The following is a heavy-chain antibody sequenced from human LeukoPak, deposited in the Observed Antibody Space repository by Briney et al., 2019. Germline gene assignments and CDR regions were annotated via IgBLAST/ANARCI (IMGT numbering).Heavy chain of an antibody. Sequence: GALRLSCAASGFTFGSYAMYWVRQAPGKGLEWVSGIFGSGGSAHYADSVKGRFTISRDNSKNTVYLQMDSLRAEDTATYYCAKTTTGYSSGRYPAWPIDYWGQGTLVTVSS. CDR1: GFTFGSYA. J-gene: IGHJ4*02. D-gene: IGHD2-15*01. CDR2: IFGSGGSA. V-gene: IGHV3-23*01. CDR3: AKTTTGYSSGRYPAWPIDY.